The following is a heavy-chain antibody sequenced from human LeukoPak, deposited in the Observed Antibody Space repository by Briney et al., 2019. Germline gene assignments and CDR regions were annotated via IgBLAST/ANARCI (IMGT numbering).Heavy chain of an antibody. V-gene: IGHV4-61*02. CDR1: GGSISSGSYY. CDR2: IYTSGST. D-gene: IGHD3-16*02. Sequence: SETLSLTCTVSGGSISSGSYYWSWVRQPAGKGLEWIGRIYTSGSTNYNPSLKSRATISVDTSKNQFSLKLSSVTAADTAVYYCASLYDYVWGSYRYLVDYWGQGTLVTVSS. J-gene: IGHJ4*02. CDR3: ASLYDYVWGSYRYLVDY.